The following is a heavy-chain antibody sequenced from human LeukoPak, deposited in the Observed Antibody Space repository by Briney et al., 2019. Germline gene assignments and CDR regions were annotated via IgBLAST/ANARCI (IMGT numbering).Heavy chain of an antibody. CDR2: IYYSGST. D-gene: IGHD3-10*01. V-gene: IGHV4-59*01. J-gene: IGHJ5*02. CDR1: GGSISGYY. CDR3: ARGGSGTTVTRGWFDP. Sequence: PSETLSLTCTVSGGSISGYYWSWIRQPPGKGLEWIGYIYYSGSTNYNPSLKSRVTISVDTSKNQFSLKLSSVTAADTAVYYCARGGSGTTVTRGWFDPWGQGTLVTVSS.